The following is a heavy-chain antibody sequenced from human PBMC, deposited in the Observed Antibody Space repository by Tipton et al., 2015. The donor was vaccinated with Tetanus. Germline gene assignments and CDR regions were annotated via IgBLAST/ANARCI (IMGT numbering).Heavy chain of an antibody. CDR1: GGSISSYY. V-gene: IGHV4-59*01. CDR3: ARIGWLQQNKPAFDT. CDR2: VHYSGST. Sequence: TLSLTCTVSGGSISSYYWTWIRQPPGRGLEWIGYVHYSGSTNYNPSLRSRITLKADTSKHQFSLQLTSATAADTAVYYGARIGWLQQNKPAFDTWGNGTVGTVSS. D-gene: IGHD6-19*01. J-gene: IGHJ3*02.